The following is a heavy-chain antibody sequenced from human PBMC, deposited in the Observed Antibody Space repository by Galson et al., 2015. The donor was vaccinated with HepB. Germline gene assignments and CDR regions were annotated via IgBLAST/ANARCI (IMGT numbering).Heavy chain of an antibody. CDR2: IDWDDDK. V-gene: IGHV2-70*11. CDR1: GFSLSTSGMC. CDR3: ARIRDYVWGSYRSWYFDL. Sequence: PALVKPPQTLTLTCTFSGFSLSTSGMCVSWIRQPPGKALEWLARIDWDDDKYYSTSLKTRLTISKDTSKNQVVLAMTNMDPVDTATYYCARIRDYVWGSYRSWYFDLWGRGTLVTVSS. J-gene: IGHJ2*01. D-gene: IGHD3-16*02.